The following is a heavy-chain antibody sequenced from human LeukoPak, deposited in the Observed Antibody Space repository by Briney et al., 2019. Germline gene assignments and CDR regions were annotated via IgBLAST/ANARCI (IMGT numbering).Heavy chain of an antibody. V-gene: IGHV3-7*03. CDR3: AGSLAFDAFDI. CDR2: IKQDGSEK. CDR1: GFTFSSYW. J-gene: IGHJ3*02. Sequence: PGGSLRLSCAASGFTFSSYWMSWVRQAPGKGLEWVANIKQDGSEKYYVDSVKGRFTISRDNSKNTLYLQMNSLRAEDTAVYYCAGSLAFDAFDIWGQGTMVTVSS. D-gene: IGHD2-15*01.